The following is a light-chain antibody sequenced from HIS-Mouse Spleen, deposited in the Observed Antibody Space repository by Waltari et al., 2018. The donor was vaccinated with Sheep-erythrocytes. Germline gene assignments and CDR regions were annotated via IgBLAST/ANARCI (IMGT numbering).Light chain of an antibody. CDR2: GAS. Sequence: TQSPGTLSLSPGERATLSCRASQSVSSSYLAWYQQKPGQAPRLLIYGASSRATGIPDRFSCSGSGTDFTLTISRLEPEDFAVYYCQQYGSSPPWTFGQGTKVEIK. J-gene: IGKJ1*01. CDR1: QSVSSSY. V-gene: IGKV3-20*01. CDR3: QQYGSSPPWT.